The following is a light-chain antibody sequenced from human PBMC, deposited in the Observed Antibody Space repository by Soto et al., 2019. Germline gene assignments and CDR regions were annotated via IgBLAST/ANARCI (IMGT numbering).Light chain of an antibody. CDR3: QSYDSSLSGCV. CDR2: GNS. V-gene: IGLV1-40*01. CDR1: SSNIGAGYD. J-gene: IGLJ3*02. Sequence: QAVVTQPPSVSGAPGQRVTISCTGSSSNIGAGYDVHWYQQLPGTAPKLLIYGNSNRPSGVPDRFSGSKSGTSASLAITGLQAEDEADYCCQSYDSSLSGCVFGGGTKLTVL.